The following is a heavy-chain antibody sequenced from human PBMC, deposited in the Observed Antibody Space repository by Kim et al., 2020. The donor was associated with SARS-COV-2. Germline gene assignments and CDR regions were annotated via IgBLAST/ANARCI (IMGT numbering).Heavy chain of an antibody. CDR3: ARDPPARGIAVAGSP. V-gene: IGHV1-2*02. D-gene: IGHD6-19*01. CDR2: INPNSGGT. J-gene: IGHJ5*02. CDR1: GYTFTGYY. Sequence: ASVKVSCKASGYTFTGYYMHWVRQAPGQGLEWMGWINPNSGGTNYAQKFQGRVTMTRDTSISTAYMELSRLRSDDTAVYYCARDPPARGIAVAGSPWGQGTLSPSPQ.